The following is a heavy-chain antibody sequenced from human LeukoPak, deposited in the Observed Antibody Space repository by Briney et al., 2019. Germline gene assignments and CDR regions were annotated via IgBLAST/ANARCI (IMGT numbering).Heavy chain of an antibody. CDR1: GFTFSSYA. Sequence: PGGSLRLSCSASGFTFSSYAMHWVRRAPGKGLEYVSAISSNGGSTYYADSVKGRFTISRDNSKNTLYLQMSSLRAEDTAVYYCVKGGYDILTGYYLFDYWGQGTLVTVSS. D-gene: IGHD3-9*01. V-gene: IGHV3-64D*06. CDR3: VKGGYDILTGYYLFDY. CDR2: ISSNGGST. J-gene: IGHJ4*02.